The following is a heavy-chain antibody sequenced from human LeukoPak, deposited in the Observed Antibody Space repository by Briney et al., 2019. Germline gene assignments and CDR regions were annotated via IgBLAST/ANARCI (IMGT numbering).Heavy chain of an antibody. J-gene: IGHJ4*02. D-gene: IGHD3-10*01. CDR2: ISYDGSNK. CDR3: ARDWLLWLGESTYYFDY. CDR1: GFTPSSYA. V-gene: IGHV3-30*04. Sequence: PGRSLRLSCAASGFTPSSYAMHWVRQAPGKGLEWVAVISYDGSNKYYADSVKGRFTISRDNSKNTLYLQMNSLRAEDTAVYYCARDWLLWLGESTYYFDYWGQGTLVTVSS.